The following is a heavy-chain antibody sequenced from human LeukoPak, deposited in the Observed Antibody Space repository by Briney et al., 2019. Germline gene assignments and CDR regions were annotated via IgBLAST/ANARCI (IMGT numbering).Heavy chain of an antibody. CDR3: ARFNYYDSSGHFDY. D-gene: IGHD3-22*01. V-gene: IGHV3-66*01. CDR2: IYSGGST. J-gene: IGHJ4*02. CDR1: GFTVSSNY. Sequence: PGGSLRLSCAASGFTVSSNYMNWVRQAPGKGLEWVSVIYSGGSTYYTDSVKGRFTISRDNSKNTLYLQMNSLRVEDTAVYYCARFNYYDSSGHFDYWGQGTLVTVS.